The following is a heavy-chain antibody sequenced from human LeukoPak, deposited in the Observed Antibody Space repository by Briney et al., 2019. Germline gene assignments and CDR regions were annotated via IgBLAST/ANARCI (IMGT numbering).Heavy chain of an antibody. V-gene: IGHV4-59*08. CDR2: IYYSGST. D-gene: IGHD3-9*01. Sequence: SETLSLTCTVSGGSISSYYWSWIRQPPGKGLEWIGYIYYSGSTNYNPSLKSRVTISVDTSKNQFSLKLSSVTAADTAVYYCARLYFDWLYRAFNWFDPWGQGTLVTVSS. J-gene: IGHJ5*02. CDR1: GGSISSYY. CDR3: ARLYFDWLYRAFNWFDP.